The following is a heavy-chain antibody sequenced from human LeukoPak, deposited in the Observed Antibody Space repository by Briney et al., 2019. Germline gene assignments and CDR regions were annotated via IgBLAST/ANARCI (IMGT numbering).Heavy chain of an antibody. CDR2: ISSSNSYI. V-gene: IGHV3-21*01. D-gene: IGHD6-19*01. J-gene: IGHJ4*02. CDR1: GFTFSSYS. Sequence: GGSLRLSCAASGFTFSSYSMNWVRQAPGKELEWVSSISSSNSYIYNADSVKGRFTISRDNAKNSLYLQMNSLRAEDTAVYYCARDQGLLVVAGRFGYWGQGTLVTVFS. CDR3: ARDQGLLVVAGRFGY.